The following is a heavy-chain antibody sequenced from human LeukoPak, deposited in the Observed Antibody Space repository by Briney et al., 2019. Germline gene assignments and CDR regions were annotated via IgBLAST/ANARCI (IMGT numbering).Heavy chain of an antibody. CDR3: ARNSVVFDY. Sequence: SETLSLTCTVSGGSISSSSYYWGWIRQPPGKGLEWIGSIYYSGSTYYNPSLKSRVTISVDTSKNQFSLKLSSVTAADTAVYYCARNSVVFDYWGQGTLVTVSS. J-gene: IGHJ4*02. CDR2: IYYSGST. D-gene: IGHD3-10*01. CDR1: GGSISSSSYY. V-gene: IGHV4-39*07.